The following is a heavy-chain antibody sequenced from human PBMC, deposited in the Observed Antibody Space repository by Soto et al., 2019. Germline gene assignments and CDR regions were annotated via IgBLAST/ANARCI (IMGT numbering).Heavy chain of an antibody. CDR2: ISAYNGNT. CDR3: ARAPIDCSGGSCPRVPSWFDP. D-gene: IGHD2-15*01. V-gene: IGHV1-18*01. J-gene: IGHJ5*02. Sequence: ASVKVSCKASGYTFTSYGISWVRQAPGQGLEWMGWISAYNGNTNYAQKLQGRVTMTTDTSTSTAYMELRSLRSEDTAVYYCARAPIDCSGGSCPRVPSWFDPWGQGTLVTVSS. CDR1: GYTFTSYG.